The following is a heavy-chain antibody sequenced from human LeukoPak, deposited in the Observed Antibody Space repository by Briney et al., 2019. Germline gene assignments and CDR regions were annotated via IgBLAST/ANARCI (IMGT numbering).Heavy chain of an antibody. Sequence: PSETLSLTCTVSGGSISTSGYYWGWVRQPPGKGLEWIGSIYYTETAYYNPSLKSRVTISVDTSKNHFSLNLSSVTAADTAVYYCARDCPAYCNGGSCCYYYYKDVWGKGTTVTVSS. D-gene: IGHD2-15*01. CDR2: IYYTETA. V-gene: IGHV4-39*07. CDR3: ARDCPAYCNGGSCCYYYYKDV. J-gene: IGHJ6*03. CDR1: GGSISTSGYY.